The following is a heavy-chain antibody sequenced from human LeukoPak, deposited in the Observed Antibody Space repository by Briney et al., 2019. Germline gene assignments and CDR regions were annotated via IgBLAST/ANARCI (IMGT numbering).Heavy chain of an antibody. J-gene: IGHJ4*02. CDR1: GFTLSSYA. CDR3: ARVSLSWAAAVDTAMVPRDY. V-gene: IGHV3-23*01. Sequence: GGSLRLSCAASGFTLSSYAMSWVRQAPGKGLEWVTAISGSGGSTYYADSVKGRFTISRDNSKNTLYLQMNSLRAEDTAVYYCARVSLSWAAAVDTAMVPRDYWGQGTLVTVSS. CDR2: ISGSGGST. D-gene: IGHD5-18*01.